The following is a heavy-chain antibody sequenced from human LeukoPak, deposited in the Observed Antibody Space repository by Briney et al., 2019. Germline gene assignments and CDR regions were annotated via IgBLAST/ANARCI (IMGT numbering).Heavy chain of an antibody. J-gene: IGHJ3*02. CDR1: GYTFTSYY. Sequence: ASVKVSCKASGYTFTSYYMHWVRQAPGHGLEWMGIINPSGGSTSYAQKFQGRVTMTRDTSTSTVYMELSSLRSEDTAVYYCARFLPDCSSTSCYPVYYYDSSGVDAFDIWGQGTMVTVSS. V-gene: IGHV1-46*01. D-gene: IGHD2-2*01. CDR2: INPSGGST. CDR3: ARFLPDCSSTSCYPVYYYDSSGVDAFDI.